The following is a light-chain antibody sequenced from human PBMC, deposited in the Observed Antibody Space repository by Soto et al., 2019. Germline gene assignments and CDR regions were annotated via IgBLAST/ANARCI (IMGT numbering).Light chain of an antibody. CDR2: DAS. CDR3: QQYDNLPIT. CDR1: QDMSSY. Sequence: SSVSASEEDRVTITCKASQDMSSYLNWYQQKPGKAPNLLIYDASNLETGVPSRFSGSGSGTDFTFTISSLQPEDIATYYCQQYDNLPITFGQGTRLEIK. V-gene: IGKV1-33*01. J-gene: IGKJ5*01.